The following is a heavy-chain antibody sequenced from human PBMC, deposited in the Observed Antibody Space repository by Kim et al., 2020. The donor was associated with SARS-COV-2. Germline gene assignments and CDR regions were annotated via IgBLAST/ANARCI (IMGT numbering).Heavy chain of an antibody. V-gene: IGHV3-23*01. Sequence: SADAVKGRFTISRDNSKNTLYLQMNSLRAEDTAVYYCAKERQPYYYGMDVWGQGTTVTVSS. CDR3: AKERQPYYYGMDV. J-gene: IGHJ6*02. D-gene: IGHD6-13*01.